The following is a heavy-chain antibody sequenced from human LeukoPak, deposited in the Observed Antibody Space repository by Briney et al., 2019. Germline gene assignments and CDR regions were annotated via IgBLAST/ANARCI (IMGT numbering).Heavy chain of an antibody. V-gene: IGHV3-30*04. D-gene: IGHD5-18*01. J-gene: IGHJ3*02. Sequence: GRSLRLSCAASGFTFSTYAMHWVRQAPGKGLEWVAVISYDGGSKYYADSVKGRFTISRDNSKNTLYLQMNSLRAEDTAVYYCARARSSYSYGDAFDIWGQGTMVTVSS. CDR2: ISYDGGSK. CDR3: ARARSSYSYGDAFDI. CDR1: GFTFSTYA.